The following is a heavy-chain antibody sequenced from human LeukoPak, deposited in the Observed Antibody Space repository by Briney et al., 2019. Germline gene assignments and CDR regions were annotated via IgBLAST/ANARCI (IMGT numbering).Heavy chain of an antibody. CDR3: AREGGDYVAGGYYYMDV. D-gene: IGHD2-21*02. Sequence: DSVKVSCKASGYTFTNYGISWVRHAPGLGLEWRGSISTFKGKTNYAQRLQGRVTMTTDTSTSTVYMELRILTSDDTAVYYCAREGGDYVAGGYYYMDVWGKGTTVIVSS. V-gene: IGHV1-18*01. CDR2: ISTFKGKT. J-gene: IGHJ6*03. CDR1: GYTFTNYG.